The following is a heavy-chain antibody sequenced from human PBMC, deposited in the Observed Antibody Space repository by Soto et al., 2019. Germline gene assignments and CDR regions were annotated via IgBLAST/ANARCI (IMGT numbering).Heavy chain of an antibody. J-gene: IGHJ6*02. CDR1: GGSISSSGYY. Sequence: SETLSLTCTVSGGSISSSGYYWGWIRQPLGKGLEWIGNIYYSGRTFYNPSLKSRVTMSVGTSKNQFSLKLSSVTAADTAVYYCATQESSSAAYSYGMDVWGEGTTVTVS. CDR2: IYYSGRT. D-gene: IGHD6-6*01. CDR3: ATQESSSAAYSYGMDV. V-gene: IGHV4-39*01.